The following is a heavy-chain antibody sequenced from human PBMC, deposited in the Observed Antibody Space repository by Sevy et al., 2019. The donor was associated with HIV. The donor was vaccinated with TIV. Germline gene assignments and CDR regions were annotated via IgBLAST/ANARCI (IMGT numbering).Heavy chain of an antibody. D-gene: IGHD2-2*01. CDR1: GGSISSGGYS. V-gene: IGHV4-30-2*01. CDR3: ARGNQGAFDI. CDR2: IYHSGST. J-gene: IGHJ3*02. Sequence: SETLSLTCAVSGGSISSGGYSWSWIRQPPWKGLEWIGYIYHSGSTYYNPSLKSRVTISVDRSKNQFSLKLSSVTAADTAVYYCARGNQGAFDIWGQGTMVTVSS.